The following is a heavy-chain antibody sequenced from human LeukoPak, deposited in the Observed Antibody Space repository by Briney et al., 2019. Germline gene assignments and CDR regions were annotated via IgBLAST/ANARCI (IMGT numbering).Heavy chain of an antibody. D-gene: IGHD3-3*01. CDR3: ARGGLITIFGVVTEPHFDY. CDR1: GYTFTSYY. V-gene: IGHV1-46*01. CDR2: INPSGGST. J-gene: IGHJ4*02. Sequence: GASVKVSCKASGYTFTSYYMHWVRQAPGQGLEWMGIINPSGGSTSYAQKLQGRVTMTTDTSTSTAYMELRSLRSDDTAVYYCARGGLITIFGVVTEPHFDYWGQGTLVTVSS.